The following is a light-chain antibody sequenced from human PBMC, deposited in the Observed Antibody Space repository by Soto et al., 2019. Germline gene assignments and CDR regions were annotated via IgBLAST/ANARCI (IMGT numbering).Light chain of an antibody. J-gene: IGKJ4*01. V-gene: IGKV3-20*01. CDR1: QSVSSY. Sequence: EIVMTQSPDTLSLSPGERATLSCRASQSVSSYLAWYQQKPGQAPRLLIYDASNRATGIPARFSGIGSGTDFTLTISRLEPEDFAVYYCQQYGSSLGVTFGGGTKVDIK. CDR2: DAS. CDR3: QQYGSSLGVT.